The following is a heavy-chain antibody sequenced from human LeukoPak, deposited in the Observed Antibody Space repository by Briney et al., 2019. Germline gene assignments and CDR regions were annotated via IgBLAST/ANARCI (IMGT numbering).Heavy chain of an antibody. Sequence: GASVKVSCQASGYTFTGYYMHWVRRARGQGLEWMGWINPNSGGTNYAQKFQGRVTMTRDTSISTAYMELSRLRSDDTAVYYCARDRVGYCSGGSCGRNWFDPWGQGTLVTVSS. CDR3: ARDRVGYCSGGSCGRNWFDP. CDR1: GYTFTGYY. D-gene: IGHD2-15*01. CDR2: INPNSGGT. V-gene: IGHV1-2*02. J-gene: IGHJ5*02.